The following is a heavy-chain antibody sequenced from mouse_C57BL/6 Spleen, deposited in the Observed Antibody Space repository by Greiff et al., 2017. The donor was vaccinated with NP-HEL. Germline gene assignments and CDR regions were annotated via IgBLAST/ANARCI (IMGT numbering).Heavy chain of an antibody. CDR2: INPNNGGT. CDR3: ARWDGSVAY. J-gene: IGHJ3*01. CDR1: GYTFTDYN. D-gene: IGHD2-3*01. V-gene: IGHV1-18*01. Sequence: VHVKQSGPELVKPGASVKIPCKASGYTFTDYNMDWVKQSHGKSLEWIGDINPNNGGTIYNQKFKGKATLTVDKSSSTAYMELRSLTSEDTAVYYCARWDGSVAYWGQGTLVTVSA.